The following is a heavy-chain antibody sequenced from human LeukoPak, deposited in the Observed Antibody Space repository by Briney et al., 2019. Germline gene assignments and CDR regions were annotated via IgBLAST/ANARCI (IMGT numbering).Heavy chain of an antibody. CDR3: AREGVLKYFQH. Sequence: PSETLSLTCSVSGGSISGYYWSWIRQPPGKGLEWIGYIYYSGSTNYNPSLKSRITISVDTSKNHFSLKLSSVTAADTAVYYCAREGVLKYFQHWGQGTLVTVSS. D-gene: IGHD2-8*01. CDR2: IYYSGST. CDR1: GGSISGYY. V-gene: IGHV4-59*01. J-gene: IGHJ1*01.